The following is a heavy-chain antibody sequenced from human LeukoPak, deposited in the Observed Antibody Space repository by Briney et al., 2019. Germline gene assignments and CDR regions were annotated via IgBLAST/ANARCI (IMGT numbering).Heavy chain of an antibody. CDR2: IYPNSGGT. J-gene: IGHJ6*02. D-gene: IGHD3-3*01. CDR3: ARDPRGSGNPNYSYYYGMDV. Sequence: ASVKVSCKASGDTFTGYYFHWVRQAPGQGLEWMGWIYPNSGGTNYAQKFQGRVTMTRDTSISTAYMELSRLRSDDTAVYYCARDPRGSGNPNYSYYYGMDVWGQGTTVTVSS. V-gene: IGHV1-2*02. CDR1: GDTFTGYY.